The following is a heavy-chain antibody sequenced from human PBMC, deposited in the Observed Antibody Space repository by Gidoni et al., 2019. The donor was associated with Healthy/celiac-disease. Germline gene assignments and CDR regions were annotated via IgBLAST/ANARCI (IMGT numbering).Heavy chain of an antibody. V-gene: IGHV3-64D*06. J-gene: IGHJ6*02. CDR2: ISSNGGST. D-gene: IGHD2-15*01. Sequence: EVQLLESGGGLVQPGGSLSLSCSASGFTVSSYAMHCVRKAPGKGLEYVSAISSNGGSTYYAASVKGRFTISRDNSKNTLYLQMSSLRAEDTAVYYCVKGKCSGGSCYLPFAPYGMDVWGQGTTVTVSS. CDR1: GFTVSSYA. CDR3: VKGKCSGGSCYLPFAPYGMDV.